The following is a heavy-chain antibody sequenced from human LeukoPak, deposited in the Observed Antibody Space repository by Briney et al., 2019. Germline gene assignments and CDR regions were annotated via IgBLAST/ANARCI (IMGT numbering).Heavy chain of an antibody. Sequence: GGSLRLSCAASEFIFSSHWMSWVRQAPGKGLEWVSGIRGRGDNTYYADSVKGRFTISRDNSKNTLYLQMNSLRAEDTAVYYCAKDDEGGCSSTSCYKWFDPWGQGTLVTVSS. J-gene: IGHJ5*02. D-gene: IGHD2-2*02. CDR1: EFIFSSHW. V-gene: IGHV3-23*01. CDR3: AKDDEGGCSSTSCYKWFDP. CDR2: IRGRGDNT.